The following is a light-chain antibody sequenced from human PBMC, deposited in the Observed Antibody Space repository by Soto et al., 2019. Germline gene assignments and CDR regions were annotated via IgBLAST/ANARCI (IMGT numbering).Light chain of an antibody. CDR2: GAS. J-gene: IGKJ1*01. V-gene: IGKV3-15*01. CDR3: QQYNTWPLT. CDR1: QSVRSN. Sequence: ELVMTQSPATLSVSPGERATLSCRASQSVRSNLAWYQQKTGQAPRLLIYGASTRATGIPARFSGSVSGTEGTLTISSLQSEDVAVYCCQQYNTWPLTFGQGTKVEIK.